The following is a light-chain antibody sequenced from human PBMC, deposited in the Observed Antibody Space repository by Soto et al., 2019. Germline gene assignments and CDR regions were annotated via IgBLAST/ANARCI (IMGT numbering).Light chain of an antibody. CDR1: ISDVGGYKY. CDR2: AVS. J-gene: IGLJ1*01. Sequence: QSALTQPPSASGSPGPSVTISCTGTISDVGGYKYVSWYQQYPGKAPKLMIYAVSERPSGVPDRFSGSKSGNTASLTVSGLQAEDEADYYCSSYAGSNNYVFGTGTKVTVL. V-gene: IGLV2-8*01. CDR3: SSYAGSNNYV.